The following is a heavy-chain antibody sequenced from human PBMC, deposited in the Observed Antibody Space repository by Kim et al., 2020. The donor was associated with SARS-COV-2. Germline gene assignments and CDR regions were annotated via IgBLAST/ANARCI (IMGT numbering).Heavy chain of an antibody. CDR3: ARSSSSWYGSYYYGMDV. CDR1: GGSISSSSYY. Sequence: SETLSLTCTVSGGSISSSSYYWGWIRQPPGKGLEWIGSIYYSGSTYYNPSLKSRVTISVDTSKNQFSLKLSSVTAADTAVYYCARSSSSWYGSYYYGMDVWGQGTTVTVSS. V-gene: IGHV4-39*07. CDR2: IYYSGST. J-gene: IGHJ6*02. D-gene: IGHD6-13*01.